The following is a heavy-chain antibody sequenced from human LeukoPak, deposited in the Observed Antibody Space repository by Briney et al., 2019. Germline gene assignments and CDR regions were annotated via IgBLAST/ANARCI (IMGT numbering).Heavy chain of an antibody. D-gene: IGHD5-12*01. CDR2: ISSSSSYI. CDR1: GFTFSSYS. J-gene: IGHJ6*02. V-gene: IGHV3-21*01. Sequence: GGSLRLSCAASGFTFSSYSMNWVRQAPGKGLEWVSSISSSSSYIYYADSVKGRFTISRDNAKNSLYLQMNSLRAEDTAVYYCARQIRGYSGYGIYYYYGMDVWGQGTTVTVSS. CDR3: ARQIRGYSGYGIYYYYGMDV.